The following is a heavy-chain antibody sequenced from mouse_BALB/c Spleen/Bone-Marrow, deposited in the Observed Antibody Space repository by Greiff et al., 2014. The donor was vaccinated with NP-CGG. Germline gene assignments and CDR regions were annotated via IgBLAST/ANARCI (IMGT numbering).Heavy chain of an antibody. V-gene: IGHV14-3*02. Sequence: VQLQQSGAELVKPGASVKLSCTASGFNIKDTYMHWVRQRPEQGLEWIGRIDPANGNTKYDPKFQGKATITADTSSNTAYLQLSSLTSEDTAVYYCARWEYYAMDYWGQGTSVTVSS. D-gene: IGHD4-1*01. CDR3: ARWEYYAMDY. CDR2: IDPANGNT. J-gene: IGHJ4*01. CDR1: GFNIKDTY.